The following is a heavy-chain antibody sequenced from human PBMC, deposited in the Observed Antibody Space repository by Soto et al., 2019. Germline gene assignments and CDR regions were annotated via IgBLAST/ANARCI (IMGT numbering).Heavy chain of an antibody. CDR2: IYYSGST. V-gene: IGHV4-39*01. D-gene: IGHD6-13*01. J-gene: IGHJ6*02. CDR1: GGSISSSSYY. CDR3: ARRGVAAHNYYYYYYGMDV. Sequence: TSETLSLTCTVSGGSISSSSYYWGWIRQPPGKGLEWIGSIYYSGSTYYNPSLKSRVTISVDTSKNQFSLKLSSVTAADTAVYYCARRGVAAHNYYYYYYGMDVWGQGTTVTVSS.